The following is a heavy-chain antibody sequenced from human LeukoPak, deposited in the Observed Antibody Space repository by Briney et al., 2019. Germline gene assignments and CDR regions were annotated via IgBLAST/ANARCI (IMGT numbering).Heavy chain of an antibody. D-gene: IGHD6-19*01. V-gene: IGHV1-46*01. J-gene: IGHJ5*02. CDR2: INPSGGST. CDR1: GYTFTSYY. Sequence: ATVKVSCKASGYTFTSYYMHWVRQAPGQGLEWMGIINPSGGSTSYAQKFQGRVTMTRDMSTSTVYMELSSLRSEDTAVYYCARKPGIAVAGPRLQPNWFDPWGQGTLVTVSS. CDR3: ARKPGIAVAGPRLQPNWFDP.